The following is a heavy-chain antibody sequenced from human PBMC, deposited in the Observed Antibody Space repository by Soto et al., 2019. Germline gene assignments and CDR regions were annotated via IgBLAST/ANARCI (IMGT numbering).Heavy chain of an antibody. CDR2: IYWDDGK. Sequence: QITLKESGPTLVKPTQTLTLTCTFSGFSLSTSGVGVAWIRQPPGKALEWLALIYWDDGKRYRPSLETRLTINTETSKNQVVLTMTNMDSVDAATYYCAYLPCSGGSCYWFSYSGMDVWGQGTTVTVSS. CDR1: GFSLSTSGVG. CDR3: AYLPCSGGSCYWFSYSGMDV. J-gene: IGHJ6*02. D-gene: IGHD2-15*01. V-gene: IGHV2-5*02.